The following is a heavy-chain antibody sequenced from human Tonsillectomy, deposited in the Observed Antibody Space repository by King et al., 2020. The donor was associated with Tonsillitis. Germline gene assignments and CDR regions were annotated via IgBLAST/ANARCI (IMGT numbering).Heavy chain of an antibody. J-gene: IGHJ4*02. CDR1: GFTFSSYA. CDR2: INTSGGST. CDR3: AKGRGGNWYDFDY. V-gene: IGHV3-23*04. Sequence: VQLVESGGGLVQPGGSLRLSCAASGFTFSSYAMTWVRQSPGKGLEWVSTINTSGGSTYCADSVKGRFTISRDNSKNTLYMQMNSLRAEDTAVYYCAKGRGGNWYDFDYWGQGTLVTVSS. D-gene: IGHD1-1*01.